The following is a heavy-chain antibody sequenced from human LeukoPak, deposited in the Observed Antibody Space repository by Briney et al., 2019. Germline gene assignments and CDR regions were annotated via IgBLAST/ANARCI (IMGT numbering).Heavy chain of an antibody. D-gene: IGHD3-3*01. Sequence: ASVKVSCKASGYTFTSYDINWVRQAPGQGLEWMGWISAYNGNTNYAQKLQGRVTMTTDTSTSTAYMELRSLRSDDTAVYYCARAYYDFWSGYYKVYYMDVWGKGTTVTVSS. CDR1: GYTFTSYD. J-gene: IGHJ6*03. V-gene: IGHV1-18*01. CDR2: ISAYNGNT. CDR3: ARAYYDFWSGYYKVYYMDV.